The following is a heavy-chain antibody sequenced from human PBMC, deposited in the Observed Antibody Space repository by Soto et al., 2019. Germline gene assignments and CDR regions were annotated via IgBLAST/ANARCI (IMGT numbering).Heavy chain of an antibody. CDR1: GFTFSNAW. CDR2: IKSKTDGGTT. D-gene: IGHD3-10*01. J-gene: IGHJ6*03. V-gene: IGHV3-15*01. Sequence: GGSLRLSCAASGFTFSNAWMSWVRQAQGKGLEWVGRIKSKTDGGTTDYAAPVKGRFTISRDDSKNTLYLQMNSLKTEDTAVSYCTTGEDTMVRFIYYYYYMDVWGKGTTVTVSS. CDR3: TTGEDTMVRFIYYYYYMDV.